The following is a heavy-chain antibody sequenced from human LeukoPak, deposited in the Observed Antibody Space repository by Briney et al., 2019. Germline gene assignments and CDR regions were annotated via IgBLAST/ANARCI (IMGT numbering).Heavy chain of an antibody. D-gene: IGHD3-10*01. J-gene: IGHJ4*02. Sequence: SVKVSCKASGGTFSSYAISWVRQAPGQGLEWMGGIIPIFGTANYAQKFQGRVTITTDESTSTAYMELSSLRSEDTAVYYCARVIWFGESNQRFYFDYWGQGTLVTVSS. CDR3: ARVIWFGESNQRFYFDY. CDR2: IIPIFGTA. CDR1: GGTFSSYA. V-gene: IGHV1-69*05.